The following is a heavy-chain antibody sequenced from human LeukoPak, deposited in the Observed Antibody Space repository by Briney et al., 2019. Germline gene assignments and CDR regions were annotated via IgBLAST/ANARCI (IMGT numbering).Heavy chain of an antibody. V-gene: IGHV1-69*10. Sequence: SVTVSCKASGGTFSSYASSWVRQAPGQGLEWMGWINYMFGIANYAQKFQGRVTITADKSTSTAYMELSSLRSEDTAVYYCASFLIGREYQLLPLYYYGMDVWGQGTMVTVSS. J-gene: IGHJ6*02. CDR2: INYMFGIA. CDR3: ASFLIGREYQLLPLYYYGMDV. D-gene: IGHD2-2*01. CDR1: GGTFSSYA.